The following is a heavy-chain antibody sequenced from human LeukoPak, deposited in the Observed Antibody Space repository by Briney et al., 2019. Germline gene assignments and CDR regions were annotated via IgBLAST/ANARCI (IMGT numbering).Heavy chain of an antibody. J-gene: IGHJ6*03. CDR3: ARGGAAAGHPPYYYYYYYMDV. D-gene: IGHD6-13*01. CDR1: GGSFSDYS. Sequence: SETLSLTCAVYGGSFSDYSWSWIRQPPGKGLEWIGEINPSGGTNHNPSLKSRVTMSVDTSKNQFSLKLSSVTAADTAVYYCARGGAAAGHPPYYYYYYYMDVWGKGTTVTVSS. CDR2: INPSGGT. V-gene: IGHV4-34*01.